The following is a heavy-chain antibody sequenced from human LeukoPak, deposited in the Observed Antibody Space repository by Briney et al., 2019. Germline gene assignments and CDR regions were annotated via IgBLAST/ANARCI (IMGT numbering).Heavy chain of an antibody. CDR1: GFTFSNSV. D-gene: IGHD3/OR15-3a*01. Sequence: GGSLRLSCAASGFTFSNSVMSWVRQAPGKGPEWVSSLSESGDNTYYADAVKGRFTVSRDNSKNTLYLQMNSLRAEDTAVYSCAKVSGFLDPFDPWGQGTLVTVSS. CDR3: AKVSGFLDPFDP. CDR2: LSESGDNT. V-gene: IGHV3-23*01. J-gene: IGHJ5*02.